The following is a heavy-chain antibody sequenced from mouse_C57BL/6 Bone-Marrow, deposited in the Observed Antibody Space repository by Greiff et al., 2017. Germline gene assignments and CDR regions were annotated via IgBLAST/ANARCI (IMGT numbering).Heavy chain of an antibody. V-gene: IGHV1-39*01. CDR3: ARYGNYVGYAMDY. Sequence: SKLQQSGPELVKPGASVKISCKASGYSFTDYNMNWVKQSNGKSLEWIGVINPNYGTTSYNQKFKGKATLTVDQSSSTAYMQLNSLTSEDSAVYYCARYGNYVGYAMDYWGQGTSVTVSS. CDR2: INPNYGTT. CDR1: GYSFTDYN. J-gene: IGHJ4*01. D-gene: IGHD2-1*01.